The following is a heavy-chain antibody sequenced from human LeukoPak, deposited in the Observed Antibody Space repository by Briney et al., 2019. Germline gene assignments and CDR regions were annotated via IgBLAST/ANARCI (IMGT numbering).Heavy chain of an antibody. CDR1: GGSISSSSYY. J-gene: IGHJ5*02. CDR3: ARQKGVRGVIISVWFDP. D-gene: IGHD3-10*01. CDR2: IYYSGST. Sequence: SETLSLTRTVSGGSISSSSYYWGWIRQPPGRGLGWIGSIYYSGSTYYNPSLKSRVTISVDTSKNQFSLKLSSVTAADTAVYYCARQKGVRGVIISVWFDPWGQGTLVTVSS. V-gene: IGHV4-39*01.